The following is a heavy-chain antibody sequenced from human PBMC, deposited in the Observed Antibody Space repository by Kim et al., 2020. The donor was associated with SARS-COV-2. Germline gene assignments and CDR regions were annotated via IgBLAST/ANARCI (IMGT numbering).Heavy chain of an antibody. CDR3: ARGGVDTYFDY. Sequence: TEYSQTFQGRVTITRDTSASTAYMELSSLRSQDTAVYYCARGGVDTYFDYWGQGTLVTVSS. V-gene: IGHV1-3*01. CDR2: T. D-gene: IGHD1-26*01. J-gene: IGHJ4*02.